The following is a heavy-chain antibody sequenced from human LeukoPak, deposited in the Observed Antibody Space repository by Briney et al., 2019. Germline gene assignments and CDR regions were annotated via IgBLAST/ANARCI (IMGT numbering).Heavy chain of an antibody. CDR1: GGSISSYY. Sequence: SETLSLTCTVSGGSISSYYWSWIRQPPGKGLEWIGYIYYTGSTNYNPSLKSRVTISVDTSKNQFSLKLSSVTAADTVVYYCARGNMATIGAFDIWGQGTMVTVSS. V-gene: IGHV4-59*01. CDR2: IYYTGST. CDR3: ARGNMATIGAFDI. D-gene: IGHD5-24*01. J-gene: IGHJ3*02.